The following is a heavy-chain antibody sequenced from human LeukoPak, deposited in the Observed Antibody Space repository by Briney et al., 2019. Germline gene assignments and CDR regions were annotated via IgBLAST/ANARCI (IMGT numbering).Heavy chain of an antibody. Sequence: GGSLRLSCAASGFTFSSYAMSWVRQAPGKGLEWVSAISGSGGSTYYADSVKGRFTISRDNSKNTLYLQMNSLRAEDTAVYYCAKPAHYSGGYWGNYYYYYYMDVWGKGTTVTVSS. CDR3: AKPAHYSGGYWGNYYYYYYMDV. V-gene: IGHV3-23*01. CDR2: ISGSGGST. D-gene: IGHD1-26*01. CDR1: GFTFSSYA. J-gene: IGHJ6*03.